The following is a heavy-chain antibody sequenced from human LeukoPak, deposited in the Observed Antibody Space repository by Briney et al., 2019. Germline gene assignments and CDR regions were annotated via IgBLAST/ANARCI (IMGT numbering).Heavy chain of an antibody. D-gene: IGHD3-22*01. CDR2: IYSGGST. CDR3: ARDVGRAIMIVVEHAFDI. Sequence: GGSLRLSCAASEFSVGSNYMTWVRQAPGKGLEWVSLIYSGGSTYYADSVKGRFTISRDNSKNTLYLQMNSLRAEDTAVYYCARDVGRAIMIVVEHAFDIWGQGTMVTVSS. J-gene: IGHJ3*02. CDR1: EFSVGSNY. V-gene: IGHV3-66*01.